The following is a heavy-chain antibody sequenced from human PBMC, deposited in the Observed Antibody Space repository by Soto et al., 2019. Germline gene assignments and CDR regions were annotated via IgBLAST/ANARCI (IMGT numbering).Heavy chain of an antibody. CDR2: ISYDGSNK. D-gene: IGHD5-18*01. Sequence: GGSLRLSCAASGFTFSSYGMHWVRQAPGKGLEWVAVISYDGSNKYYADSVKGRLTISRDNSKNTLYLQMNSLRGEDTAVYYCAKDPGSSYGPPDYWGQEPWSPSPQ. CDR3: AKDPGSSYGPPDY. J-gene: IGHJ4*01. V-gene: IGHV3-30*18. CDR1: GFTFSSYG.